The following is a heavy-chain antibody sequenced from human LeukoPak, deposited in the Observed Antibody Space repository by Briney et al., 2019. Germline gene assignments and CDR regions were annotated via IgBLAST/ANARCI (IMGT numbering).Heavy chain of an antibody. J-gene: IGHJ5*02. CDR1: GYTFTGYY. D-gene: IGHD2-2*01. CDR3: ARVKNGVGYCSSTSCVYNWFDP. CDR2: INPNSGGT. V-gene: IGHV1-2*02. Sequence: ASVKVSCKASGYTFTGYYMHWVRQAPGQGLEWMGWINPNSGGTNYAQKFQGRVTMTRDTSISTAYMELSRLRSDDTAVYYCARVKNGVGYCSSTSCVYNWFDPWGQGTLATVSS.